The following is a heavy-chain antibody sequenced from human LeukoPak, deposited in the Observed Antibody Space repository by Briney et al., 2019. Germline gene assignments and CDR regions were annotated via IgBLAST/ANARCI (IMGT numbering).Heavy chain of an antibody. Sequence: SQTLSLTCTVSGGSISSGGYYWSWIRQHPGKGLEWIGYIYYSGSTYYNPSLKSRVTISVDTSKNQFSLKLSSVTAADTAVYYCARGGTWYYYKDVWGKGTTVTVSS. CDR1: GGSISSGGYY. J-gene: IGHJ6*03. CDR2: IYYSGST. D-gene: IGHD3-16*01. CDR3: ARGGTWYYYKDV. V-gene: IGHV4-31*03.